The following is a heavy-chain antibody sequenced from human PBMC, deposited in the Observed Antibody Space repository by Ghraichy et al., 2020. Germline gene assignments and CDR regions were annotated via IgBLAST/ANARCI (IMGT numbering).Heavy chain of an antibody. V-gene: IGHV4-34*01. Sequence: SETLSLTCAVYGGSFSGYYWSWIRQPPGKGLEWIGEINHSGSTNYNPSLKSRVTISVDTSKNQFSLKLSSVTTADTAVYYCARGPYVIQLWLRAVRGVDYWGQGTLVTVSS. CDR1: GGSFSGYY. D-gene: IGHD5-18*01. CDR3: ARGPYVIQLWLRAVRGVDY. J-gene: IGHJ4*02. CDR2: INHSGST.